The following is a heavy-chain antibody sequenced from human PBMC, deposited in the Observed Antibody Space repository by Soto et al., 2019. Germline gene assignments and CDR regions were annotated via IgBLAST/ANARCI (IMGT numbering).Heavy chain of an antibody. CDR3: AKDARYYWKIDF. Sequence: DVHLLKSGGGLVQPGGSLRLSCGVSGLTFGSYAMTWVRQAPGKGLEWVSGISGSGANTYYADSVKGRFTISRDNSKNTLYLQMNSLRAEDTAIYYCAKDARYYWKIDFWGQGTLVTVSS. D-gene: IGHD1-20*01. V-gene: IGHV3-23*01. CDR2: ISGSGANT. CDR1: GLTFGSYA. J-gene: IGHJ4*02.